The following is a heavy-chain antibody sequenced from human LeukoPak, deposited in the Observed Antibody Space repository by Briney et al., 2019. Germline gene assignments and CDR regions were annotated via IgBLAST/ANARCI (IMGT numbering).Heavy chain of an antibody. V-gene: IGHV1-69*05. Sequence: ASVKVSCKASGGTFSSYAISWVRQAPGQGLEWMGRIIPIFGTANYAQKFQGRVTITTDESTGTAYMELSSLRSEDTAVYYCARDLRYSYGIDYWGQGTLVTVSS. CDR3: ARDLRYSYGIDY. J-gene: IGHJ4*02. CDR1: GGTFSSYA. CDR2: IIPIFGTA. D-gene: IGHD5-18*01.